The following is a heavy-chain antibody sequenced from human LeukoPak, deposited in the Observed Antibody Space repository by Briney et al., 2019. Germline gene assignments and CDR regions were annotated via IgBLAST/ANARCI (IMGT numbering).Heavy chain of an antibody. D-gene: IGHD6-13*01. CDR3: ARDRVRIASYYFDS. Sequence: GGSLRLSCAASGFTFSSYGMHWVRQAPGKGLEWVAVISYDGSNKYYADSEKGRFTISRDNSKNTLYLQMNSLRAEDTAVYYRARDRVRIASYYFDSWGQGTLVTVSS. J-gene: IGHJ4*02. CDR2: ISYDGSNK. CDR1: GFTFSSYG. V-gene: IGHV3-30*03.